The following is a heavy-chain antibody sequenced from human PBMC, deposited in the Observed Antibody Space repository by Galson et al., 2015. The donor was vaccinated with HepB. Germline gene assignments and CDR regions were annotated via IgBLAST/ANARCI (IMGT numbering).Heavy chain of an antibody. CDR3: ARESATVTPKQPDY. D-gene: IGHD4-17*01. Sequence: SLRLSCAASGFTFSNYWMNWVRQAPGKGLEWVANIKQDGSEKYYVDSVKGRFTISRDNAKNSLYLQMNSLRAEDTAVYFCARESATVTPKQPDYWGQGTLVTVSS. CDR1: GFTFSNYW. J-gene: IGHJ4*02. V-gene: IGHV3-7*03. CDR2: IKQDGSEK.